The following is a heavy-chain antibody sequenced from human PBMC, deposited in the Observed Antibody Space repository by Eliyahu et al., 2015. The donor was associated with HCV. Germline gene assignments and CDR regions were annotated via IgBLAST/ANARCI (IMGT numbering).Heavy chain of an antibody. CDR2: IKSKTDGGTT. J-gene: IGHJ6*03. CDR3: TTGAPGGFDYYLDV. Sequence: EVQLVESGGGLVXPGGSLRLSCAAXXFTFSXAXMSWVRQAPGKGLEWIDRIKSKTDGGTTDYAAPVKGRFTISRDDSKSTLYLQMNSLKTEDTAVYYCTTGAPGGFDYYLDVWGQGTTVTVSS. D-gene: IGHD3-10*01. V-gene: IGHV3-15*01. CDR1: XFTFSXAX.